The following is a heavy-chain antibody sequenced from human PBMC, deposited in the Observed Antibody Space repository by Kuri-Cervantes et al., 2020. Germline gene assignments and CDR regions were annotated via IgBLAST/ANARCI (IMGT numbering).Heavy chain of an antibody. Sequence: GESLKISCAASGFTFSDYYMSWIRQAPGKGLEWVSDITSGGTIYYADSVKGRFTISRDNSKNTVYLQMNSLRAEDTAVYYCARDTRSTGEGAFDIWGQGTMVTVSS. CDR1: GFTFSDYY. CDR3: ARDTRSTGEGAFDI. CDR2: ITSGGTI. V-gene: IGHV3-11*04. J-gene: IGHJ3*02. D-gene: IGHD7-27*01.